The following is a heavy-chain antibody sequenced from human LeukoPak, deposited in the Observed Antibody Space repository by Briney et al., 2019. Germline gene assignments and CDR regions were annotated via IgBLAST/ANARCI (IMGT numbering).Heavy chain of an antibody. J-gene: IGHJ1*01. CDR2: INEDGRIT. D-gene: IGHD7-27*01. CDR3: ARDQTGGREH. CDR1: GFIVSDYW. V-gene: IGHV3-74*01. Sequence: GGSLRLSCAASGFIVSDYWMHWVRQAPGKGLVWVSRINEDGRITSYAGSVKGRFTISRDTAKNTLYLEMNSLRAEDTAVYFCARDQTGGREHWGQGTLVTVSS.